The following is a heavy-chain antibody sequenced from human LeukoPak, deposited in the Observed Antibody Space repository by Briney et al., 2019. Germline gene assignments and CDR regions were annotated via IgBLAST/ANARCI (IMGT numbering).Heavy chain of an antibody. V-gene: IGHV3-74*01. CDR1: GSTFSNYW. J-gene: IGHJ4*02. D-gene: IGHD2-2*01. CDR3: ARYNERYHAVDY. CDR2: ITSDGSTT. Sequence: PGGSLRLSRAASGSTFSNYWMHWVRQPPGKGLVWVSRITSDGSTTSYADSVKGRFTISRDNAKNTLSLQMNSLRVEDTAVYYCARYNERYHAVDYWGQGTLVTVSS.